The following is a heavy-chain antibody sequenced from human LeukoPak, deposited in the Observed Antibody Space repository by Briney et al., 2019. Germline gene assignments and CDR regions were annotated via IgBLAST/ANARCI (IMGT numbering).Heavy chain of an antibody. V-gene: IGHV3-64*01. CDR1: GFTFSTHA. CDR2: ISSNGGST. CDR3: ARVRNSGSYFGAFDI. Sequence: PGGSLRLSCAASGFTFSTHAMHWVRRAPGKGLEYVSAISSNGGSTYYANSVKGRFTISRDNSKNTLYLQMGSLRAEDMAVYYCARVRNSGSYFGAFDIWGQGTMVTVSS. J-gene: IGHJ3*02. D-gene: IGHD1-26*01.